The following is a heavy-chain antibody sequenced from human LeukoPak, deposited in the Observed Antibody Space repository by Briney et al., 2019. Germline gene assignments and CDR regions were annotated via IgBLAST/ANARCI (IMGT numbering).Heavy chain of an antibody. D-gene: IGHD3-3*01. Sequence: ASVKVFCKASGYTFTGYYMHWVRQAPGQGLEWMGWINPNSGGTNYAQKFQGRVTMTRDTSISAAYMELSRLRSDDTAVYYCARAGPRSITIFGVVFDAFDIWGQGTMVTVSS. J-gene: IGHJ3*02. CDR3: ARAGPRSITIFGVVFDAFDI. CDR1: GYTFTGYY. CDR2: INPNSGGT. V-gene: IGHV1-2*02.